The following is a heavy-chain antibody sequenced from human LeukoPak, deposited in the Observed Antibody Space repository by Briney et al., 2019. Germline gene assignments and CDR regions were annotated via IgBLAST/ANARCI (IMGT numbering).Heavy chain of an antibody. CDR2: INHSGST. D-gene: IGHD1-26*01. CDR1: GGSFIGYY. CDR3: ASSMEWELPDAFDI. J-gene: IGHJ3*02. V-gene: IGHV4-34*09. Sequence: SETLSLTCAVYGGSFIGYYWSWIRQPPGKGLEWIGEINHSGSTNYNPSLKSRVTISVDTSKNQFSLKLSSVTAADTAVYYCASSMEWELPDAFDIWGQGTMVTVSS.